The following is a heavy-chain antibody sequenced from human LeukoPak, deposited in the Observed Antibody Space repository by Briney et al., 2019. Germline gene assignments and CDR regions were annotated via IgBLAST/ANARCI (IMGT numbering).Heavy chain of an antibody. D-gene: IGHD1-26*01. J-gene: IGHJ4*02. CDR2: IDSAASTT. Sequence: GGSLRLSCAASGFTFSSFWMHWVRQAPGKGLVWVSRIDSAASTTSYADSVKGRFTISRDNAKNTLYLQMNSLRAEDTAVYYCAKDWEGSFDYWGQGTLVTVSS. CDR3: AKDWEGSFDY. V-gene: IGHV3-74*01. CDR1: GFTFSSFW.